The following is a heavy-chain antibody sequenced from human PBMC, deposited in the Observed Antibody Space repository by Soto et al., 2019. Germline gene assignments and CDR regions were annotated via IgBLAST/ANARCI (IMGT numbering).Heavy chain of an antibody. CDR3: AGGIAARPLGY. CDR1: GGSIRSGRYS. Sequence: QLQLQESGSGLVKPSQTLSLTCAVSGGSIRSGRYSWSWIRQPPGKGLEWIGYIYHSGSTYYNPSLKSRVTVSVDRSKNQFSLRLSSLTAADTAVYYCAGGIAARPLGYWGQGTLVTVSS. J-gene: IGHJ4*02. V-gene: IGHV4-30-2*01. CDR2: IYHSGST. D-gene: IGHD6-6*01.